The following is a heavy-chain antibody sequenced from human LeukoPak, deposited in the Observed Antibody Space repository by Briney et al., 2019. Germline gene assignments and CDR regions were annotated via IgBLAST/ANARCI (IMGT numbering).Heavy chain of an antibody. V-gene: IGHV1-18*01. CDR2: VSAYNGNT. D-gene: IGHD5-18*01. CDR1: GYTFTSYG. Sequence: ASVKVSCKASGYTFTSYGISWGRQAPGQGVEWMGWVSAYNGNTSYAQKLQGRVTMTTDTSTSTAYMELRSLRSDDTAVYYCAIGYSYAEDAFDIWGQGTMVTVSS. CDR3: AIGYSYAEDAFDI. J-gene: IGHJ3*02.